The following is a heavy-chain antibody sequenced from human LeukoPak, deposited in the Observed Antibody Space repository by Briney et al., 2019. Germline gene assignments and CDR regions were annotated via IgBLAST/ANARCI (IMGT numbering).Heavy chain of an antibody. CDR1: GFTFSNYA. V-gene: IGHV3-23*01. J-gene: IGHJ4*02. D-gene: IGHD3-3*01. CDR2: ISGSGGST. CDR3: AKERIDYDFWSGYSYYFDY. Sequence: PGGSLRLSCAASGFTFSNYAMSWVRQAPGKGLEWVSAISGSGGSTYYADSVKGRFTISRDNSKNTLYLQMNSLRAEDTAVYYCAKERIDYDFWSGYSYYFDYWGQGTLVTVSS.